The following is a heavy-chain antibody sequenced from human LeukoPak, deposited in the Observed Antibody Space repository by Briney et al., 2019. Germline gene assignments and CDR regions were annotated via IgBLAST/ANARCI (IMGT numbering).Heavy chain of an antibody. V-gene: IGHV4-30-2*01. CDR1: GGSISSGGYY. Sequence: SETLSLTCTVSGGSISSGGYYWSWIRQPPGKGLEWIGYIYHSGSTYYNPSLKSRVTISVDRSKNQFSLKLSSVTAADTAVYYCARSYYYDSSGYPHFDYWGQGTLVTVSS. CDR3: ARSYYYDSSGYPHFDY. D-gene: IGHD3-22*01. J-gene: IGHJ4*02. CDR2: IYHSGST.